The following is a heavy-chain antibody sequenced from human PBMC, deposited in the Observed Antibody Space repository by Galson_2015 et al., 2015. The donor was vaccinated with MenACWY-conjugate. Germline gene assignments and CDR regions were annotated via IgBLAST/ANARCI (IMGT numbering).Heavy chain of an antibody. CDR1: GFTFNTHW. CDR2: IKHDGSGT. D-gene: IGHD6-19*01. Sequence: SLRLSCAASGFTFNTHWMGWVRQAPGAGLQWVANIKHDGSGTYYVDSVKGRFTISRDNARNSLYLRMNNLRAEDTAVYYCTRAKEQWLSKTFDVWGQGTMVTVSS. J-gene: IGHJ3*01. V-gene: IGHV3-7*01. CDR3: TRAKEQWLSKTFDV.